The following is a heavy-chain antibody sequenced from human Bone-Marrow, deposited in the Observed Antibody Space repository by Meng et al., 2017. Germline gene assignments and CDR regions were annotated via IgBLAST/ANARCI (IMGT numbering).Heavy chain of an antibody. CDR1: GYIFSSSG. D-gene: IGHD2-2*01. CDR2: ISAYNGDT. V-gene: IGHV1-18*01. CDR3: ARDYANKVDY. J-gene: IGHJ4*02. Sequence: QVPLVQSGAEMKKPGASVKVSCKASGYIFSSSGISWVRQAPRQGLEWMGWISAYNGDTKYAPELQGRVSMTTDTSTYTAYMELRSLRSDDTAIYYCARDYANKVDYWGQGTLVTVSS.